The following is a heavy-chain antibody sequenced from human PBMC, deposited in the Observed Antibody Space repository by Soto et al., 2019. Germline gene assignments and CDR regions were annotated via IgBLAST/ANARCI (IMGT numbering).Heavy chain of an antibody. J-gene: IGHJ4*02. V-gene: IGHV1-2*02. CDR1: GYTFTSYY. CDR2: TNPITGGT. D-gene: IGHD3-22*01. CDR3: ARNYYDSSDRDYLDY. Sequence: GASVKVSCKASGYTFTSYYIHWVRQAPGQGLEWMGWTNPITGGTNYAPKFQGRVTMTRDTSITTAYMELSRLRSDDTAVYYCARNYYDSSDRDYLDYWGQGTPVTVSS.